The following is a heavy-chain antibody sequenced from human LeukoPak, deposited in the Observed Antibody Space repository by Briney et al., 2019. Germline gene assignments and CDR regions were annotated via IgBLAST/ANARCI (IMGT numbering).Heavy chain of an antibody. CDR2: VHLSGRT. CDR3: AREGGPYRPLDY. CDR1: GGSISSTNW. Sequence: SETLSLTCGVSGGSISSTNWWTWVRQPPGEELEWIGEVHLSGRTNYNPSLESRVTMSVDMSENHISLKLTSVTAADTAVYYCAREGGPYRPLDYSGQGTLVTVSS. V-gene: IGHV4-4*02. J-gene: IGHJ4*02.